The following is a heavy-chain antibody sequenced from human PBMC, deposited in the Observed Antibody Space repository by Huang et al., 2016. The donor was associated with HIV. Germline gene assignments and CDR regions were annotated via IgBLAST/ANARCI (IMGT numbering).Heavy chain of an antibody. D-gene: IGHD6-6*01. J-gene: IGHJ5*02. CDR3: ASASIAARRWFDP. CDR2: IYYSGST. V-gene: IGHV4-59*01. CDR1: GGSMSSYY. Sequence: QVQLQESGPGLVKPSETLSLTCTVSGGSMSSYYWSWIRQPPGKGLEWIGYIYYSGSTNYNPSLKSRGTISVDTSKNQFSLRLRSVTAADTAVYYCASASIAARRWFDPWGQGSLVTVSS.